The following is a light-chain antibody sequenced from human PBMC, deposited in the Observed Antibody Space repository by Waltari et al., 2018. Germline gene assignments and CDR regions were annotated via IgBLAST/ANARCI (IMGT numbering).Light chain of an antibody. CDR2: GPT. Sequence: EIEMTQSPAIMSVSPGERVTLSCRASQKISNNFAWYQQKPGQAPRLLRYGPTPRASGIPGRFRGSGSGTESTLTIDGLQSEDFAVYYCLQYNDWPPLFTFGPGTKVEIK. V-gene: IGKV3-15*01. CDR1: QKISNN. CDR3: LQYNDWPPLFT. J-gene: IGKJ3*01.